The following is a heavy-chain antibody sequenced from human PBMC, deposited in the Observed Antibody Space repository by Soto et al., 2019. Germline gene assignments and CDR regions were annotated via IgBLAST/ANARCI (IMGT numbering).Heavy chain of an antibody. Sequence: SETQSLTCTVSGGSISSGGCYWSWIRQHPGKGLEWIGYIYYSGSTYYNPSLKSRVTISVDTSKNQFSLKLSSVTAADTAVYYCAREGITMVRGVISGAFDIWGQGTMVTVSS. CDR1: GGSISSGGCY. J-gene: IGHJ3*02. CDR2: IYYSGST. CDR3: AREGITMVRGVISGAFDI. D-gene: IGHD3-10*01. V-gene: IGHV4-31*03.